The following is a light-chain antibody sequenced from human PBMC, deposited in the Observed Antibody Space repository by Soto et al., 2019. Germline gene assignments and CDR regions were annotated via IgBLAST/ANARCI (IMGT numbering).Light chain of an antibody. CDR2: GAS. V-gene: IGKV3-20*01. J-gene: IGKJ2*01. Sequence: EIVLTQSPGTLSLSPGERATLSCRASQSVSSSYLAWYQQQPGQAPRLLIYGASSRATGIPDRFSGSGSGTDFTLTISRLEPEDFAVYYCQQDGSSLYTFGQGTKLEIK. CDR3: QQDGSSLYT. CDR1: QSVSSSY.